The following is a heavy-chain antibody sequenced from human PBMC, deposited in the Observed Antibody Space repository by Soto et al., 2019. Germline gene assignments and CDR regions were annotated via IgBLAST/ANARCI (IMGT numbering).Heavy chain of an antibody. V-gene: IGHV4-39*01. CDR2: IYYSGST. CDR1: GGSISSSSSY. CDR3: ARAASSWYDGCPKPGYVDY. J-gene: IGHJ4*02. D-gene: IGHD6-13*01. Sequence: QLQLQESGPGLVKPSETLSLTCTVSGGSISSSSSYWGLIRQPPGKGLEWIGSIYYSGSTYYNPSLKSRVTIAVDTSKNQFSLKLSSVTAADTAVYYCARAASSWYDGCPKPGYVDYWGQGTLVTVSS.